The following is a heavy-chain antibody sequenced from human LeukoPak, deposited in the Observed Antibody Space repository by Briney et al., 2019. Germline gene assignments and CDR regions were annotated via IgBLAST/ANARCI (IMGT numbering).Heavy chain of an antibody. D-gene: IGHD3-10*01. CDR1: GYTFTGYF. V-gene: IGHV1-2*02. J-gene: IGHJ4*02. CDR3: ARVYGSGSPPDY. Sequence: GASVKVSCMASGYTFTGYFIHWVRQAPGQGLEWMGWINPNSGGTNYAQKFQGRVTMTRDTSISTAYMELSRLRSDDTAVYYCARVYGSGSPPDYWGQGTLVTVSS. CDR2: INPNSGGT.